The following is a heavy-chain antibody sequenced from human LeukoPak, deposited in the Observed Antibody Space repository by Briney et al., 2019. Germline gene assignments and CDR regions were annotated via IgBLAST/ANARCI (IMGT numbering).Heavy chain of an antibody. Sequence: GGSLRLSCAASGFTFSSYSMHWLRQAPGKGLAYVSAISSNGDNTYYAGSVKGRFTVSRDNSKNTLYLQMGSLRVEDMGVYYCAREVDRVFDYWGQGNLVTVSS. CDR3: AREVDRVFDY. J-gene: IGHJ4*02. V-gene: IGHV3-64*02. CDR1: GFTFSSYS. CDR2: ISSNGDNT. D-gene: IGHD2-2*01.